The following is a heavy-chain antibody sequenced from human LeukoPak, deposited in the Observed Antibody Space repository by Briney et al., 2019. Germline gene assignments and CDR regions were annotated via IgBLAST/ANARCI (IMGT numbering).Heavy chain of an antibody. CDR2: INPNSGGT. V-gene: IGHV1-2*02. CDR3: ARPYCNGGSCHDYFDY. CDR1: GYTFTGYY. J-gene: IGHJ4*02. Sequence: ASVKVSCKASGYTFTGYYMHWVRQAPGQGLEWMGWINPNSGGTNYAQKFQGRVTMTRDTSISTAYMELRRLSSDDTAIYYCARPYCNGGSCHDYFDYWGQGTLVSVSS. D-gene: IGHD2-15*01.